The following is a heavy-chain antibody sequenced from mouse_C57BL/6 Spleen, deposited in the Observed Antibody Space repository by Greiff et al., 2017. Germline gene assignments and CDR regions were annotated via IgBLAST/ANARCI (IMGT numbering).Heavy chain of an antibody. D-gene: IGHD1-1*01. CDR2: IYPGDGDT. Sequence: QVQLQQSGAELVKPGASVKISCKASGYAFSSYWMNWVKQRPGKGLGWIVQIYPGDGDTNYNGKVKGKATLTADTSSSTAYMQLSSLTSEDSAVYVCARAGYYGSSPYAMDYWGQGTSVTVSS. CDR1: GYAFSSYW. V-gene: IGHV1-80*01. J-gene: IGHJ4*01. CDR3: ARAGYYGSSPYAMDY.